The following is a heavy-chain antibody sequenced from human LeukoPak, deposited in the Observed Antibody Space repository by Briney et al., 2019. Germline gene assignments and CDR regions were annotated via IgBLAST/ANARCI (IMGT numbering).Heavy chain of an antibody. J-gene: IGHJ4*02. CDR1: GFTFSSHW. Sequence: TGGSLRLSCAASGFTFSSHWMSWVRQAPGKGLEWVANIKQDGSEKYYVDSVKGRFTISRDNAKNSLYLQMNSLRAEDTAVYYCARGLAATLYWGQGTLVTVSS. CDR2: IKQDGSEK. D-gene: IGHD6-25*01. V-gene: IGHV3-7*03. CDR3: ARGLAATLY.